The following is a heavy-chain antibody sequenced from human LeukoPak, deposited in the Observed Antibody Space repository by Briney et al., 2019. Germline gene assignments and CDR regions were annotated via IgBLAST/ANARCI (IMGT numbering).Heavy chain of an antibody. D-gene: IGHD4-23*01. V-gene: IGHV3-21*01. CDR2: ISSSSSYI. J-gene: IGHJ4*02. CDR3: ARDTHSRYGGNENDY. CDR1: GFTFSSYS. Sequence: GGSLRLSCAASGFTFSSYSMNWVRQAPGKGLEWVSSISSSSSYIYYADSVKGRFTISRDNAKNSLYPQMNSLRAEDTAVYYCARDTHSRYGGNENDYWGQGILVTVSS.